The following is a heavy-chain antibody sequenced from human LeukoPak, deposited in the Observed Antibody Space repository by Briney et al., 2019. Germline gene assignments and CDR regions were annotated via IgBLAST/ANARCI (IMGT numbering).Heavy chain of an antibody. D-gene: IGHD3-10*01. CDR1: GYTFTGYY. V-gene: IGHV1-2*02. J-gene: IGHJ6*02. CDR3: AREYYGSGSYFGMDV. CDR2: INPNSGGT. Sequence: GASVKVSCKDSGYTFTGYYMHWVRQAPGQGLEWMGWINPNSGGTNYAQKFQGRVTMTRDTSISTAYMELSRLRSDDTAVYYCAREYYGSGSYFGMDVWGQGTTVTVSS.